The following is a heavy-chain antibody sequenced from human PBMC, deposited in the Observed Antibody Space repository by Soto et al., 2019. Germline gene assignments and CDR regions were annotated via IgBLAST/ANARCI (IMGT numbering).Heavy chain of an antibody. Sequence: EVQLVESGGGLVQPGGSLRLSCAASGFTFSNYWMYWVRQAPGKGLVWVSRTNSDGSVSSYADSVKGRLTISRDNVKNTLYLQMNSLRAEDTAVYYCARGDCVGGTCYSLAGSFYYYMVVWGKGTTVTVFS. CDR3: ARGDCVGGTCYSLAGSFYYYMVV. V-gene: IGHV3-74*01. J-gene: IGHJ6*03. CDR2: TNSDGSVS. CDR1: GFTFSNYW. D-gene: IGHD2-15*01.